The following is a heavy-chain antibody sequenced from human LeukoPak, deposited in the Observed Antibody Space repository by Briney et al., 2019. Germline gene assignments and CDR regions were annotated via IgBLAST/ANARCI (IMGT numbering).Heavy chain of an antibody. CDR1: GFTFSSSA. CDR3: ARSYRSGGYYFDH. D-gene: IGHD6-19*01. CDR2: ISRSSDLI. Sequence: SGGSLRLSCAASGFTFSSSAMHWVRQAPGKGLEWVSFISRSSDLIYYADSVKGRFTISRDNSKNTVHLQMNSLRAEDTAVYYCARSYRSGGYYFDHWGQGTLVTVSS. J-gene: IGHJ4*02. V-gene: IGHV3-48*01.